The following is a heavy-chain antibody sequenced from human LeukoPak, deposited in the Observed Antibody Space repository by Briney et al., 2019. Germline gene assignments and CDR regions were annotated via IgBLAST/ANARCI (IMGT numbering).Heavy chain of an antibody. CDR2: IIPIFGTA. D-gene: IGHD1-26*01. CDR1: GYIFTSYG. V-gene: IGHV1-69*05. CDR3: ARRSIVGAPHDAFDI. Sequence: GASVKVSCKASGYIFTSYGISWVRQAPGQGLEWMGGIIPIFGTANYAQKFQGRVTITTDESTSTAYMELSSLRSEDTAVYYCARRSIVGAPHDAFDIWGQGTMVTVSS. J-gene: IGHJ3*02.